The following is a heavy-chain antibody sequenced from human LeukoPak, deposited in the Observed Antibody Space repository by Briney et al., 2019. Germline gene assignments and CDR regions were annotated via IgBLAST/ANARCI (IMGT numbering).Heavy chain of an antibody. J-gene: IGHJ4*02. V-gene: IGHV3-30*02. CDR1: GFTFSSYG. CDR2: IRYDGSNK. Sequence: GGSLRLSXAASGFTFSSYGMHWVRQAPGKGLEWVAFIRYDGSNKYYADSVRGRFTISRDNSKNTLYLQMNSLRAEDTAVYYCAKAFNWDPDYWGQGTLVTVSS. CDR3: AKAFNWDPDY. D-gene: IGHD7-27*01.